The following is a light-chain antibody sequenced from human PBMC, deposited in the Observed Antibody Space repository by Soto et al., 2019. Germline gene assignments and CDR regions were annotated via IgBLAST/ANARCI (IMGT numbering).Light chain of an antibody. CDR1: HIGSES. V-gene: IGLV3-21*02. CDR2: DDS. CDR3: QVWDPTSDHLYV. J-gene: IGLJ1*01. Sequence: SYELTQPPSVSVAPGQTARLSCGGSHIGSESVHWYQQKPGQAPLLVVYDDSDRPSGIPERLSGSKSGNTATLTISRVEAGDEADYYCQVWDPTSDHLYVFGPGTKLTVL.